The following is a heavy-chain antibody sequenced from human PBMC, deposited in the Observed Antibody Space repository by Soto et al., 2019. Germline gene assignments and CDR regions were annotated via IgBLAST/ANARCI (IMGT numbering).Heavy chain of an antibody. CDR3: ATDPVLTPSV. J-gene: IGHJ6*02. CDR2: IWSDGSSK. V-gene: IGHV3-33*01. D-gene: IGHD2-8*01. CDR1: GFNFRVYG. Sequence: GGSLRLSCAASGFNFRVYGMHWVRQAPGKGLEWVAVIWSDGSSKYYADSVKGRFTISKDNSNNTLFLQMDSLRAEDTAVYYCATDPVLTPSVWGQGITVTVSS.